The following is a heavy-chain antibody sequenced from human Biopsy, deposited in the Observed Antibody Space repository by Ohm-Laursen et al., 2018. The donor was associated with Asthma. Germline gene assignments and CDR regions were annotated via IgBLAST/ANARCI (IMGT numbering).Heavy chain of an antibody. V-gene: IGHV4-59*01. CDR3: ARGQGRGIQLWSLDP. CDR1: GGSISSDY. D-gene: IGHD5-18*01. CDR2: IHNSGNT. J-gene: IGHJ5*02. Sequence: GTLSLTCTVSGGSISSDYWSWLRQSPGKGLERIGYIHNSGNTNYNPSLKSRVTISLDTSKNNFYLRLSFVTAADTAVYFCARGQGRGIQLWSLDPWGQGILVTVSS.